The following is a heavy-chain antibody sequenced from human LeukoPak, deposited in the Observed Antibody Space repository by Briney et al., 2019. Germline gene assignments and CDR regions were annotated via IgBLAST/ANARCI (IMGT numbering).Heavy chain of an antibody. V-gene: IGHV1-18*01. CDR3: ARDAVKYGDYGEYYFDY. Sequence: GASVKVSCKASGYTFTSYGISWVRQAPGQGLEWMGWISAYNGNTSYAQKLQGRVTMTTDTSTSTAYMELRSLRSDDTAVYYCARDAVKYGDYGEYYFDYWGQGTLVTVSS. CDR2: ISAYNGNT. D-gene: IGHD4-17*01. CDR1: GYTFTSYG. J-gene: IGHJ4*02.